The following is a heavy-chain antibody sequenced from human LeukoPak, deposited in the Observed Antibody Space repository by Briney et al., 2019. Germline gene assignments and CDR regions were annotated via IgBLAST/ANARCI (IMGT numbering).Heavy chain of an antibody. CDR2: IYHSGST. J-gene: IGHJ4*02. Sequence: PSETLSLTCAVSGGSLSSGGYSWSWIRQPPGKGLEWIGYIYHSGSTYYNPSLKSRVTISVDTSKNQFSLKLSSVTAADTAVYYCARASYYYGSGSYLNWGQGTLVTVSS. V-gene: IGHV4-30-2*01. CDR1: GGSLSSGGYS. CDR3: ARASYYYGSGSYLN. D-gene: IGHD3-10*01.